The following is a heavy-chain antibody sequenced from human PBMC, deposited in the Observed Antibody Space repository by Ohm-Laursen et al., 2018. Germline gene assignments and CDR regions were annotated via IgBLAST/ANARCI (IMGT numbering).Heavy chain of an antibody. D-gene: IGHD2-2*03. CDR1: GYTFTGYY. V-gene: IGHV1-2*02. J-gene: IGHJ6*02. CDR3: ARVDIVVVPAAIFVFGMDV. Sequence: ASVKVSCKASGYTFTGYYMHWVRQAPGQGLEWMGWINPNSGGTNYAQKFQGRVTMTRDTSVSTAYMELSRLRSDDTAVYYCARVDIVVVPAAIFVFGMDVWGQGTTVTLSS. CDR2: INPNSGGT.